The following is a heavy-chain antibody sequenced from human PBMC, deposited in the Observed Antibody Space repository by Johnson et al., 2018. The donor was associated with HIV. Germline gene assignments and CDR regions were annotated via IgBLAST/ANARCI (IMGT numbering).Heavy chain of an antibody. CDR1: GFTVSSNY. CDR2: IYSGGST. J-gene: IGHJ3*02. V-gene: IGHV3-53*01. Sequence: EVQLVESGGGLIQPGGSLRLSCAASGFTVSSNYMSLVRQAPGKGLEWVSVIYSGGSTYYADSVKGRFTISRDNSKNTLYLQMNSLRAEDTAVYYCARSLIAAADAFDIWGQGTMVTVSS. CDR3: ARSLIAAADAFDI. D-gene: IGHD6-13*01.